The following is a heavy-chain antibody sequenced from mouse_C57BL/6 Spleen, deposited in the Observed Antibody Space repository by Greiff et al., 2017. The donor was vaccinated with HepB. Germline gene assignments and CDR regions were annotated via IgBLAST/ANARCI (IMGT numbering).Heavy chain of an antibody. CDR3: ARTGDYGSSTGSYFDY. CDR2: IWTGGGT. CDR1: GFSLTSYA. Sequence: VKLMESGPGLVAPSQSLSITCTVSGFSLTSYAISWVRQPPGKGLEWLGVIWTGGGTNYNSALKSRLSISKDNSKSQVFLKMNSLQTDDTARYYCARTGDYGSSTGSYFDYWGQGTTLTVSS. J-gene: IGHJ2*01. V-gene: IGHV2-9-1*01. D-gene: IGHD1-1*01.